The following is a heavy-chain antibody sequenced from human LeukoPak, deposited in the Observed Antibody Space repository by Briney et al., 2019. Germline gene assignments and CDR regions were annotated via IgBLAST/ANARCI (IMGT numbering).Heavy chain of an antibody. CDR3: ARNSNGMNN. J-gene: IGHJ4*02. D-gene: IGHD2-8*01. Sequence: GGSLRLSCVASGFTFTNYGMMWVRQAPGRGLVWVSYINSDGRSTTYADSVKGRFTISRDNAKNTLYLQMSSLRAEDTAMYYCARNSNGMNNWGQGTLVIVSS. CDR1: GFTFTNYG. CDR2: INSDGRST. V-gene: IGHV3-74*01.